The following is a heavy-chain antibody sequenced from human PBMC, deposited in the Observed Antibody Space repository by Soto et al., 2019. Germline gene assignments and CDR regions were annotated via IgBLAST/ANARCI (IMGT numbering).Heavy chain of an antibody. J-gene: IGHJ6*03. CDR3: ARGPPLRIVTFYYFYYMDV. V-gene: IGHV1-18*03. Sequence: ASVKVSCKASGYTFTSYGISWVRQAPGQGLEWMGWISAYNGNTNYAQKLQGRVTITTDTSTSTVYMELSSLRSEDMAIYYCARGPPLRIVTFYYFYYMDVWGTGTTVTVSS. CDR1: GYTFTSYG. CDR2: ISAYNGNT. D-gene: IGHD3-22*01.